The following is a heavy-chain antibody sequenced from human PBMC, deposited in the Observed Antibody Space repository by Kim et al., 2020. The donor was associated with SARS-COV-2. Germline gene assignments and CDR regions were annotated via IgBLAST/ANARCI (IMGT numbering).Heavy chain of an antibody. CDR2: GNP. CDR3: ARAGIEEV. D-gene: IGHD6-13*01. J-gene: IGHJ4*02. Sequence: GNPTYAQGFTGRFVFSLDTSVSTAYLQISSLKAEDTAVYYCARAGIEEVWGQGTLVTVSS. V-gene: IGHV7-4-1*02.